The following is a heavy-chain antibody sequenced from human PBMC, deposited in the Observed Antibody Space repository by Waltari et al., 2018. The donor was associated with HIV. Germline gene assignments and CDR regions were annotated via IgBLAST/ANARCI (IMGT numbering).Heavy chain of an antibody. CDR1: GFTFSEAW. V-gene: IGHV3-15*01. Sequence: EVLLVESGGGLGKPGGSIRLSCAASGFTFSEAWMSWVRQAPGKGLGWVGRIKSNTDGGTTDYAAPVKGRFTISRDDSKTTLYLEMNSLKPEDTAVYYFTTVGGGTRDYWGQGTLITVSS. J-gene: IGHJ4*02. CDR2: IKSNTDGGTT. CDR3: TTVGGGTRDY. D-gene: IGHD3-16*01.